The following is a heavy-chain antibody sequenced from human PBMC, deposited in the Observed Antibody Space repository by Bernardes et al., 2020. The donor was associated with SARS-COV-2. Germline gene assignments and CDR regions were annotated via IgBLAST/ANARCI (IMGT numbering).Heavy chain of an antibody. J-gene: IGHJ4*02. D-gene: IGHD2-15*01. V-gene: IGHV1-18*04. Sequence: VQETRKASGYTFTNYGISWVRQAPGQELEWMGWISAYNGNTNYAQKFQGRVTLTTDTSTSTVYMELKSLRSDDTAVYYCARGSYCSGGSCYTRHFDYWGQGTLVTVYS. CDR3: ARGSYCSGGSCYTRHFDY. CDR2: ISAYNGNT. CDR1: GYTFTNYG.